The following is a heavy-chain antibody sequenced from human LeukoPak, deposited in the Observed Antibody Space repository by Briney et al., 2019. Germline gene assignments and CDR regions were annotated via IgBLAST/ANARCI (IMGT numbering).Heavy chain of an antibody. D-gene: IGHD5-18*01. CDR1: GFTFSSYA. CDR3: AKGNGYRRPPDY. CDR2: ISGSGGST. Sequence: GGSLRLSCAASGFTFSSYAMSWVRQAPGKELEWVSAISGSGGSTYYADSVKGRFTISRDNSKNMLYLQMNSLRAEDTAVYYCAKGNGYRRPPDYWGQGTLVTVSS. V-gene: IGHV3-23*01. J-gene: IGHJ4*02.